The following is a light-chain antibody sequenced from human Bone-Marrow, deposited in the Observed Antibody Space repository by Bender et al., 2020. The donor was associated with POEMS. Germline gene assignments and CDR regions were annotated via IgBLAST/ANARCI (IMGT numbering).Light chain of an antibody. CDR1: ISGVGSYYL. Sequence: QSALTQPASMSGSPGQSITISCTGTISGVGSYYLVSWYQQHPVTAPKLIIYEDTKRPSGVSNRFSGSKSGNTASLTISGLQAEDEADYFCCSYSGGFTSFVFGTGTKVTVL. CDR3: CSYSGGFTSFV. V-gene: IGLV2-23*01. CDR2: EDT. J-gene: IGLJ1*01.